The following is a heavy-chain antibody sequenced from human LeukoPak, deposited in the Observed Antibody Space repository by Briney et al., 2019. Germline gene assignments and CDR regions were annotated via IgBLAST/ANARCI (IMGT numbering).Heavy chain of an antibody. Sequence: SETLSLTCTVSGGSISSSSYYWGWIRQPPGKGLEWIGSIYYSGSTYYNPSLKSRVTISVDTSKNQFSLKLSSVTAADTAVYYCADYDFWSGYPWDVWGQGTTVTVSS. CDR3: ADYDFWSGYPWDV. CDR2: IYYSGST. J-gene: IGHJ6*02. V-gene: IGHV4-39*01. CDR1: GGSISSSSYY. D-gene: IGHD3-3*01.